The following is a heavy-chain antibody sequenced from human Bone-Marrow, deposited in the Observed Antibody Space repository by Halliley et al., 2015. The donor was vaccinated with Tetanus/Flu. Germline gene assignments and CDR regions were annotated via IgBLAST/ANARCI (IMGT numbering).Heavy chain of an antibody. Sequence: SLRLSCVASGFAFSRAAMHWVRQAPGKGLEWVALISSDGNNQYYSESVRGRFTISRDGSKGTVYLQMNSLGADDTAVYLCAKDLSRKEGAPRRYGMDVWGQGTTVTVSS. D-gene: IGHD1-26*01. V-gene: IGHV3-30*18. CDR2: ISSDGNNQ. J-gene: IGHJ6*02. CDR1: GFAFSRAA. CDR3: AKDLSRKEGAPRRYGMDV.